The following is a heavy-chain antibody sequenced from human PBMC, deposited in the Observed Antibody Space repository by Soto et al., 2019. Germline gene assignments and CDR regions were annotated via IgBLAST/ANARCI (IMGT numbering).Heavy chain of an antibody. CDR2: VYDTVGT. CDR1: GLTVTGKKY. V-gene: IGHV3-53*01. D-gene: IGHD4-17*01. Sequence: DVQLVESGGDLIQPGGSLRLSCEAFGLTVTGKKYVAWVRQAPGRVLEGVSGVYDTVGTYYADAVKGRFTSARDNSKTIVYLEMNSLRTDDTAIYYCATWQLREHAYDIWGLGTTVTVSS. J-gene: IGHJ3*02. CDR3: ATWQLREHAYDI.